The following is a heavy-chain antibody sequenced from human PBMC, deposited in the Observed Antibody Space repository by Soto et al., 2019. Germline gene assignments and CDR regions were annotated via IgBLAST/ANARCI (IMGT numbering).Heavy chain of an antibody. V-gene: IGHV3-30*18. J-gene: IGHJ6*03. CDR1: GFTFSSYG. Sequence: GGSLRLSCAASGFTFSSYGMHWVRQAPGKGLEWVAVISYDGSNKYYADSVKGRFTISRDNSKNTLYLQMISLRAEDTAVYYCAKDRKDCSSTSCSLYYYYYMDVWGKGTTVTVSS. CDR3: AKDRKDCSSTSCSLYYYYYMDV. D-gene: IGHD2-2*01. CDR2: ISYDGSNK.